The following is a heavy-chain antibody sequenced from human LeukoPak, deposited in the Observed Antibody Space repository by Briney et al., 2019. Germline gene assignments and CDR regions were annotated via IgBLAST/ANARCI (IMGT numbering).Heavy chain of an antibody. CDR2: IYYSGST. CDR3: ARSLWELLPYWFDP. J-gene: IGHJ5*02. D-gene: IGHD1-26*01. CDR1: GGSISSSSYY. V-gene: IGHV4-39*07. Sequence: PSETLSLTCTVSGGSISSSSYYWGWLRQPPGKGLEWIGSIYYSGSTYYNPSLKSRVTISVDTSKNQFSLKLSSVTAADTAVYYCARSLWELLPYWFDPWGQGTLVTVSS.